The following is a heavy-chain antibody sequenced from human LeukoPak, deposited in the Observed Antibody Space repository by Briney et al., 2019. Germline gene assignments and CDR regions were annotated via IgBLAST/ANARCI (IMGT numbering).Heavy chain of an antibody. D-gene: IGHD3-16*01. CDR2: IGDAGT. CDR3: AKNLGPFDV. CDR1: GFTFNDFA. V-gene: IGHV3-23*01. Sequence: SGGSLRLSCAASGFTFNDFAMTWVRQAPGKGLEWVSSIGDAGTYYADSVKGRFTISRDNSKNMLYLRLNSLRAGDTAMYYCAKNLGPFDVRGQGTMVTVSS. J-gene: IGHJ3*01.